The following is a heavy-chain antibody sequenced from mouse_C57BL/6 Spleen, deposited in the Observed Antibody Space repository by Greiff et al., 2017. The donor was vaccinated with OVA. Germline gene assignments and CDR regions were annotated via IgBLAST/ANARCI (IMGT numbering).Heavy chain of an antibody. D-gene: IGHD1-1*01. V-gene: IGHV5-12*01. J-gene: IGHJ1*03. Sequence: EVQRVESGGGLVQPGGSLKLSCAASGFTFSDYYMYWVRQTPEKRLEWVAYISNGGGSTYYPDTVKGRFTISRDNAKNTLYLQMSRLKSEDTAMYYCARHGDSHYYGSSYGGYFDVWGTGTTVTVSS. CDR3: ARHGDSHYYGSSYGGYFDV. CDR2: ISNGGGST. CDR1: GFTFSDYY.